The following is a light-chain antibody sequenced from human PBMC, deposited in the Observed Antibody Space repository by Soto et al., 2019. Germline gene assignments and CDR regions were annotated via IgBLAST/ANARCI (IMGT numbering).Light chain of an antibody. CDR2: EVS. V-gene: IGLV2-8*01. CDR3: SSYAGLNNFIV. CDR1: SSDVGGYHY. Sequence: ALTQPPSASGSPGQSVTISCTGTSSDVGGYHYVSWYQQHPGKAPKVMIYEVSKRPSGVPDRFSGSKSGDTASLTVSGLQTEDEAEYYCSSYAGLNNFIVFGTGTKVTVL. J-gene: IGLJ1*01.